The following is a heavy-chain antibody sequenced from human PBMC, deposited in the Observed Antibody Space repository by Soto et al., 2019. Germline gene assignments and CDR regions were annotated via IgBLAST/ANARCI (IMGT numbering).Heavy chain of an antibody. CDR3: AIEVSHLVGGTHFAS. D-gene: IGHD1-26*01. Sequence: QVQLVQSGAEVKRPGSSVKVSCKAYGGDFSNFAISWVRQAPGQGLEWVGGSFPLLATATYTQKLHGRVAMTADESTTTVCMELSSLRSDDTAVYYCAIEVSHLVGGTHFASSGQGTLVTVSS. CDR1: GGDFSNFA. J-gene: IGHJ5*02. CDR2: SFPLLATA. V-gene: IGHV1-69*01.